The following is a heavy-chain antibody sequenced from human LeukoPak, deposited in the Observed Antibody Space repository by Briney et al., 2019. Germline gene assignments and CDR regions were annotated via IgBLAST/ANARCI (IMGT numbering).Heavy chain of an antibody. Sequence: SETLSLTCTVSGYSISSGYYWGWIRQPPGKGLEWIGEIYHSGSTNYNPSLKSRVTISVDKSKNQFSLKLSSVTAADTAVYYCARSFDYWGQGTLVTVSS. CDR1: GYSISSGYY. V-gene: IGHV4-38-2*02. CDR2: IYHSGST. J-gene: IGHJ4*02. CDR3: ARSFDY.